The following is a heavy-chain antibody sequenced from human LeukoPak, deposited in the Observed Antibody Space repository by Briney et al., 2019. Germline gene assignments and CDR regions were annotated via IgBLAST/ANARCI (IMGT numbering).Heavy chain of an antibody. CDR3: AKGDTTWELPHDD. Sequence: PGGSLRLSCAASGFTFSSYSMNWVRQAPGKGLEWVSAISGSGGSTYYADSVKGRFTISRDKSKNTLYLQMNSLRAEDTAVYYCAKGDTTWELPHDDRGQGTLVTVSS. J-gene: IGHJ4*02. CDR1: GFTFSSYS. D-gene: IGHD1-26*01. CDR2: ISGSGGST. V-gene: IGHV3-23*01.